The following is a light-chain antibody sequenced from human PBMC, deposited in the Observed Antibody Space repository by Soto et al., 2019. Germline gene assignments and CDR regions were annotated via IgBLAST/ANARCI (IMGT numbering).Light chain of an antibody. Sequence: DIVMTQSPFSLPVTLGQPASISCRSSQSLVDSDGNTFLSWFQQRPGQSPRRLIHRVYDRDSGVPDIFSGSRSSTDFTLRISRVEAEDIGVYYCMQGRQWPYTFGQGTKLEIK. CDR1: QSLVDSDGNTF. CDR2: RVY. V-gene: IGKV2-30*01. CDR3: MQGRQWPYT. J-gene: IGKJ2*01.